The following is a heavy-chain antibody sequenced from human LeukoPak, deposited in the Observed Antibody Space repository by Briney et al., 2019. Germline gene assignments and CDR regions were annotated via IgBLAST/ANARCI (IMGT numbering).Heavy chain of an antibody. CDR1: GGSISSSGYY. Sequence: SETLSLTCTVSGGSISSSGYYWGWIRQPPGKGLEWIGTIYYSGSTYYNPSLKSRVTISVDTFKNQLSLKLSSVTAADTAVYYCARFRTLTTHFDYWGQGTLVTVSS. CDR3: ARFRTLTTHFDY. CDR2: IYYSGST. V-gene: IGHV4-39*01. D-gene: IGHD4-11*01. J-gene: IGHJ4*02.